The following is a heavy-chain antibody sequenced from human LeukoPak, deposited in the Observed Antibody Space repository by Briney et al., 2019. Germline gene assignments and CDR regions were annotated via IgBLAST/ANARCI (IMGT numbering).Heavy chain of an antibody. D-gene: IGHD2-2*01. CDR3: ARPERCSSTSCYAGDAFDI. V-gene: IGHV5-51*01. CDR2: IYPGDSDT. Sequence: GESLKISCKGSGYSFTSYWIGWVRQMPGKGLEWMGIIYPGDSDTRYSPSFQGQVTISADKSISTAYLQWSSLEASDTAMYYCARPERCSSTSCYAGDAFDIWGQGTMVTVSS. J-gene: IGHJ3*02. CDR1: GYSFTSYW.